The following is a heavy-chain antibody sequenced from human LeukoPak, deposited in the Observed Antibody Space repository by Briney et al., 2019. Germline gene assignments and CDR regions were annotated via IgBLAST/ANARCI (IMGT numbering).Heavy chain of an antibody. J-gene: IGHJ4*02. Sequence: PGGSLRLSCAASGFTFSSYGMHWVRQAPGKGLEWVAFIRYDGSNKYYADSVKGRFTISRDNSKNTLYLQMNSLRAEDTAVYYCARGFFYSTGGYYFDYWGQGTLVTVSS. CDR1: GFTFSSYG. CDR3: ARGFFYSTGGYYFDY. CDR2: IRYDGSNK. V-gene: IGHV3-30*02. D-gene: IGHD2-21*01.